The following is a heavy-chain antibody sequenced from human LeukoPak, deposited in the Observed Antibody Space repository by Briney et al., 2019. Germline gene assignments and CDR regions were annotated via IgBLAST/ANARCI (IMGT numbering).Heavy chain of an antibody. D-gene: IGHD3-22*01. CDR3: ARGLRRSGYPYYFDY. CDR1: GFTVSSND. J-gene: IGHJ4*02. V-gene: IGHV3-53*01. Sequence: GGSLRLSCAASGFTVSSNDMSWVRQAPGKGQEWVSVIYSGGSTYYADSVKGRFTISRDNSKNTLHLQMNSLRAEDTAVYYCARGLRRSGYPYYFDYWGQGTLVTVSS. CDR2: IYSGGST.